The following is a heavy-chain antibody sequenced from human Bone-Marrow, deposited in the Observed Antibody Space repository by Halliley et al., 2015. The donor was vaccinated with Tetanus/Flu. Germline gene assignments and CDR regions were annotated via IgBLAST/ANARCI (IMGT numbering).Heavy chain of an antibody. CDR1: GFMFSRYG. D-gene: IGHD5-12*01. V-gene: IGHV3-33*01. Sequence: SLRLSCAASGFMFSRYGMHWVRQAPGNGLEWVAVIWSDGSYKYYADSVKGRFTISRDNSKNKLYLEMSSLRAEDTAVYYCVRDTPRDGYNPFDYWGQGILVTVSS. J-gene: IGHJ4*02. CDR3: VRDTPRDGYNPFDY. CDR2: IWSDGSYK.